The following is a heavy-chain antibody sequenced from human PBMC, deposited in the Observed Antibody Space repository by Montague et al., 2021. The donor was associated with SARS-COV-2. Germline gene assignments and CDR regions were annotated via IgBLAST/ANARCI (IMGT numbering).Heavy chain of an antibody. CDR1: GGSFSGYY. CDR2: INQSGST. Sequence: SETLSLTCAVYGGSFSGYYWSWIRQPPGKGLEWIGEINQSGSTNYNPSLKSRVTISVGTSKNQFSLKLSSVTAADTAVYYCARGPKSVFTYDYGSGGYASDYWGQGTLVTVSS. J-gene: IGHJ4*01. V-gene: IGHV4-34*01. D-gene: IGHD3-22*01. CDR3: ARGPKSVFTYDYGSGGYASDY.